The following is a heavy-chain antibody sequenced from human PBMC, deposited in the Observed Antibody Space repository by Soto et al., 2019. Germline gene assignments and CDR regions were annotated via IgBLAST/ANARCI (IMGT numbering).Heavy chain of an antibody. CDR3: GGEEGYCNGCPRHRGGFDF. Sequence: EVQLVESGGGLVKPGGSPRLSCAASGFTFSDYSMLWVRQAPGKGLEWLAFIGNSNNPTFYADSVRGRFTISRDNPKKSGLLEMKQLREEDPAVYFWGGEEGYCNGCPRHRGGFDFWGQGTIVTVSS. CDR2: IGNSNNPT. V-gene: IGHV3-21*02. CDR1: GFTFSDYS. D-gene: IGHD2-15*01. J-gene: IGHJ3*01.